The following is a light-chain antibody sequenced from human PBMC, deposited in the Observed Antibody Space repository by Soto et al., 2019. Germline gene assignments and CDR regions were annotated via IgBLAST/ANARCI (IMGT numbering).Light chain of an antibody. Sequence: DLVLTQTPLSLSVTPRQPASISCESSQAIVHRYGNTYLYLYLQKAGQPPQLLIFAAFNLQSGVPSRFSGGGSGTDFTLTISSLQPEDFATYYCLQHFNFSWTFGQGTKVDIK. CDR3: LQHFNFSWT. CDR2: AAF. J-gene: IGKJ1*01. V-gene: IGKV2D-29*01. CDR1: QAIVHRYGNTY.